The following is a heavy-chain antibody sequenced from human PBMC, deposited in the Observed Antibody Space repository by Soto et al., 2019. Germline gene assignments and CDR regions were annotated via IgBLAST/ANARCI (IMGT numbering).Heavy chain of an antibody. D-gene: IGHD6-19*01. CDR2: INAGNGNT. J-gene: IGHJ4*02. CDR1: GYTFTSYA. V-gene: IGHV1-3*01. CDR3: ASSMVVAGSYGDFDY. Sequence: ASVKVSCKASGYTFTSYAMHWVRQAPGQRLEWMGWINAGNGNTKYSQKFQGRVTITRDTSASTAYMELSSLRSEDTAVYYCASSMVVAGSYGDFDYWGQGTLVTVSS.